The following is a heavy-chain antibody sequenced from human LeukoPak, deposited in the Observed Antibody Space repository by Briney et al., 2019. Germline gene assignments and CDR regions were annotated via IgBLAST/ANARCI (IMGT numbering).Heavy chain of an antibody. CDR1: GGSISSGGYY. V-gene: IGHV4-30-2*01. D-gene: IGHD2-2*01. CDR3: ARVVPAAWNAFDI. CDR2: IYHSGST. Sequence: PSETLSLTCTVSGGSISSGGYYWSWIRQPPGKGLEWIGYIYHSGSTYYNPSLKSRVTISVDRSKNRFSLKLSSVTAADTAVYYCARVVPAAWNAFDIWGQGTMVTVSS. J-gene: IGHJ3*02.